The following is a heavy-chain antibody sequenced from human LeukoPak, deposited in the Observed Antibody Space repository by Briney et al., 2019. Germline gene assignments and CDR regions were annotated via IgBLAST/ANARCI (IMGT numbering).Heavy chain of an antibody. Sequence: SETLSLTCTVSGSSISSYYWSWIRQPPGKRLEWIGYIYYSGSTNYNPSLKSRVTISIDTSKNQFYLKLSSVTAADTAVYYCARHSQRAGLDFDYWGQGTLVTVSS. CDR3: ARHSQRAGLDFDY. J-gene: IGHJ4*02. D-gene: IGHD2-15*01. CDR1: GSSISSYY. CDR2: IYYSGST. V-gene: IGHV4-59*08.